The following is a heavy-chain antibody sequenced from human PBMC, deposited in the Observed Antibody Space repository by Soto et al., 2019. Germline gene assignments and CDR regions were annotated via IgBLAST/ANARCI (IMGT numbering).Heavy chain of an antibody. V-gene: IGHV3-48*02. CDR3: ARDERNTRYRTNGVCYTGFYGMDV. D-gene: IGHD2-8*01. Sequence: GGSLRLSCAASGFTFSSYSMNWVRQAPGKGLEWVSYISSSSSTIYYADSVKGRFTISRDNAKNSLYLQMNSLRDEDTAVYYCARDERNTRYRTNGVCYTGFYGMDVWGQGTTVTVSS. CDR1: GFTFSSYS. J-gene: IGHJ6*02. CDR2: ISSSSSTI.